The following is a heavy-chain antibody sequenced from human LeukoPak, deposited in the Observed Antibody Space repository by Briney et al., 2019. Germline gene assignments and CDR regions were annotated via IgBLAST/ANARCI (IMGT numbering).Heavy chain of an antibody. Sequence: GASVKVSCEASGYTLTSYGINWMRQAPGQGLEWMGWIRTQSGNTNYAQKVQGRLTLTTDRSTNTAYMELRCLRSDDTAVYYCARGAYGDKWGQGTMVTVSS. CDR3: ARGAYGDK. CDR1: GYTLTSYG. D-gene: IGHD4-17*01. V-gene: IGHV1-18*01. CDR2: IRTQSGNT. J-gene: IGHJ1*01.